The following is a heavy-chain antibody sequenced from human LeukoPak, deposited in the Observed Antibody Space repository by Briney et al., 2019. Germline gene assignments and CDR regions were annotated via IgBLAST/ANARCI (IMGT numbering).Heavy chain of an antibody. J-gene: IGHJ4*02. D-gene: IGHD3-10*01. Sequence: GGSLRLSCAASGFTFSDYYMSWVRQAPGKGLEWVAVTSSDLNVKLYADSVKGRFTISRDNSRSTLYLQMNSLRPEDTAIYYCAREGYYGSGSPPSLYFDYWGQGTLVTVSS. CDR2: TSSDLNVK. CDR3: AREGYYGSGSPPSLYFDY. CDR1: GFTFSDYY. V-gene: IGHV3-30*03.